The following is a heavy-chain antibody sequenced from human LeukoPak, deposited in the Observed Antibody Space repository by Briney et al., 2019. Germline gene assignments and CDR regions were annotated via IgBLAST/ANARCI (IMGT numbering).Heavy chain of an antibody. V-gene: IGHV1-18*01. J-gene: IGHJ4*02. CDR2: ITADNGNT. CDR1: GYTFTNYG. CDR3: ARVVYDTGWCYFDY. D-gene: IGHD6-19*01. Sequence: ASVKVSCKASGYTFTNYGITWVRQAPGQGLEWMGWITADNGNTNYAQKLQGRVTMTTDTSTNTAYMELRSLRSDDTAVYYCARVVYDTGWCYFDYWAQGTLVTVSS.